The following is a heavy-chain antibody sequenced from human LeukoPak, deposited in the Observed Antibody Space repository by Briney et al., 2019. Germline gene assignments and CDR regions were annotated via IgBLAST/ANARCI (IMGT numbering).Heavy chain of an antibody. CDR3: AREGQQLAFDY. CDR2: ICSSSSYI. V-gene: IGHV3-21*01. J-gene: IGHJ4*02. CDR1: GFTFSSYS. Sequence: GGSLRLSCAASGFTFSSYSMNWVRQAPGKGLEWVSSICSSSSYIYYADSVKGRFTISRDNAKNSLYLQMNSLRAEDTAVYYCAREGQQLAFDYWGQGTLVTVSS. D-gene: IGHD6-13*01.